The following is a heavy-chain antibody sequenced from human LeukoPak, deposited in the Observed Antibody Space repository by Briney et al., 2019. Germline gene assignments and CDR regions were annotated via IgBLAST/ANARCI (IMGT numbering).Heavy chain of an antibody. J-gene: IGHJ4*02. D-gene: IGHD2/OR15-2a*01. Sequence: APESLCLTCMEPRASIRNYMWCCIRQTPRTRLWCMWRFYSSGSTNNNTYLKSRPSISIDTSKGQFSLKLSSVTASDTAVYYCAREYCNSTKCVVDYFDYWGQGTLVTVSS. CDR2: FYSSGST. V-gene: IGHV4-4*07. CDR3: AREYCNSTKCVVDYFDY. CDR1: RASIRNYM.